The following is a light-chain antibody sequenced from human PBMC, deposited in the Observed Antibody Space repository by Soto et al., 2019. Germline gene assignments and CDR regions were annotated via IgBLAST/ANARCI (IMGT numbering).Light chain of an antibody. CDR1: SSDVGGYNY. CDR2: EVS. V-gene: IGLV2-14*01. Sequence: QSVLTQPASVSGSPGQSITISCTGTSSDVGGYNYVPWYQHHPGKAPKLMIYEVSNRPSGVSNRFSGSKSGNTASLTISGLQAEDEAGYYCSSYTSSSTYVVFGGGTKVTVL. CDR3: SSYTSSSTYVV. J-gene: IGLJ2*01.